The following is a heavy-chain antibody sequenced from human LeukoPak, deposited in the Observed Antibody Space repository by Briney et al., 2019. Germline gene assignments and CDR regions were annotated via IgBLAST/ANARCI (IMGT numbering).Heavy chain of an antibody. CDR3: ARQTLRYNWNLPFDP. CDR1: GGSISSYY. D-gene: IGHD1-7*01. CDR2: IYTSGST. Sequence: PSETLSLTCTVSGGSISSYYWSWIRQPPGKGLEWIGYIYTSGSTNYNPSLKSRVTISVDTSKNQFSLKLSSVTAAVTAEYYCARQTLRYNWNLPFDPWGQGTLVTVSS. J-gene: IGHJ5*02. V-gene: IGHV4-4*09.